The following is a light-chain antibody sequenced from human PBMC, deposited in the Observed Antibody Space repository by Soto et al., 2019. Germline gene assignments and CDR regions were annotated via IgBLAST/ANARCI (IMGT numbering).Light chain of an antibody. CDR1: SSNIGSNA. CDR2: KNN. Sequence: QSVLTQPPSASGTPGQRVTISCSGSSSNIGSNAVNWYQQLPGTAPNLLIYKNNQRPSGIPDRFSGSKSGTSASLAISGLQSEDEADYYCAAWDASLNGWVFGGGTQLTVL. V-gene: IGLV1-44*01. CDR3: AAWDASLNGWV. J-gene: IGLJ3*02.